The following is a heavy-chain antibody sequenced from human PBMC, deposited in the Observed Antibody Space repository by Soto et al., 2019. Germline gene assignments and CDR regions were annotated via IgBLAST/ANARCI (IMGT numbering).Heavy chain of an antibody. V-gene: IGHV1-8*01. J-gene: IGHJ5*02. Sequence: QVQLVQSGAEVKKPGASVKVSCKASGYTFTSYDINWVRQATGQGLEWIGWMNPNSGNTGYAQKFQGRGTMTRNTSISTAYMELSSLRSEDTAVYYWARGWYYGSGSPFDPWGQGTLVTVSS. CDR2: MNPNSGNT. CDR1: GYTFTSYD. CDR3: ARGWYYGSGSPFDP. D-gene: IGHD3-10*01.